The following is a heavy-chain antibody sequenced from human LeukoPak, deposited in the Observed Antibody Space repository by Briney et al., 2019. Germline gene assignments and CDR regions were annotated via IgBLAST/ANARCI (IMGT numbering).Heavy chain of an antibody. Sequence: SSETLSLTCTVSGGPISSYYWSWIRQPPGKGLEWIGYIYYSGSTNYNPSLKSRVTISVDTSKNQFSLKLSSVTAADTAVYYCARVAPDYYDSSGGFDYWGQGTLVTVSS. CDR1: GGPISSYY. CDR3: ARVAPDYYDSSGGFDY. V-gene: IGHV4-59*01. D-gene: IGHD3-22*01. CDR2: IYYSGST. J-gene: IGHJ4*02.